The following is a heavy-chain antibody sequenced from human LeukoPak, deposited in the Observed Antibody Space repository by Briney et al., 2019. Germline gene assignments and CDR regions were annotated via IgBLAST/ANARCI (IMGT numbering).Heavy chain of an antibody. CDR1: GYTFTSYG. J-gene: IGHJ6*03. CDR2: ISAYNGNT. CDR3: ARVFADSWYQFPVYYYYYMDV. V-gene: IGHV1-18*01. Sequence: ASVKVSCKASGYTFTSYGISWVRQAPGQGLEWMGWISAYNGNTNYAQKLQGRVTMTTDTSTSTAYMELRSLRSDDTAVYYCARVFADSWYQFPVYYYYYMDVWGKGTTVTVSS. D-gene: IGHD6-13*01.